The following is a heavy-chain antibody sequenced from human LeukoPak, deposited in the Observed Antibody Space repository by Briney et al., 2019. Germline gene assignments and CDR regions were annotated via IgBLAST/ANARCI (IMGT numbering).Heavy chain of an antibody. J-gene: IGHJ4*02. CDR3: AIRPGEVDTAIA. D-gene: IGHD5-18*01. CDR1: GYTFTSYD. V-gene: IGHV1-8*03. CDR2: MNPNSGNT. Sequence: GASVKVSCKASGYTFTSYDINWVRQATGQGLEWMGWMNPNSGNTGYAQKFQGRVTITRNTSISTAYMELSSLRSEDTAVYYCAIRPGEVDTAIAWGQGTLVTVSS.